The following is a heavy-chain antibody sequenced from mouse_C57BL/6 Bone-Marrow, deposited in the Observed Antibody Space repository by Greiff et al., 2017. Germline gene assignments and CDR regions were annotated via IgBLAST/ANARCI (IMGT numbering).Heavy chain of an antibody. Sequence: EVQRVESGGGLVKPGGSLKLSCAASGFTFSSYAMSWVRQTPEKRLEWVATISDGGSYTYYPDNVKGRFTISRDNAKNNLYLQMSHLKSEDTAMYSCARDGYPMDYWGQGTSVTVSS. CDR1: GFTFSSYA. D-gene: IGHD1-2*01. CDR3: ARDGYPMDY. CDR2: ISDGGSYT. V-gene: IGHV5-4*01. J-gene: IGHJ4*01.